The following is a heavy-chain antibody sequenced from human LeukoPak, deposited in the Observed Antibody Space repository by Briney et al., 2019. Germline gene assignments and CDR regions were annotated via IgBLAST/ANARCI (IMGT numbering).Heavy chain of an antibody. J-gene: IGHJ4*02. V-gene: IGHV3-48*01. Sequence: PGGSLRLSCAASGFTFSSYSMDWVRQAPGKGLEWVSYISSSSSTIYCADSVKGRFTISRDNAKNSLYLQMNSLRAEDTAVYYCAKEGYSGYDKDSSAWYWGQGTLVTVSS. CDR3: AKEGYSGYDKDSSAWY. D-gene: IGHD5-12*01. CDR1: GFTFSSYS. CDR2: ISSSSSTI.